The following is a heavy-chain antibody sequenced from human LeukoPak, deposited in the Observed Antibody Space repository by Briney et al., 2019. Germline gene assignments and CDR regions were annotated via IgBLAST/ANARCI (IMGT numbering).Heavy chain of an antibody. V-gene: IGHV3-66*02. Sequence: PGGSLRLSCAASGFTVSSNYMSWVRQAPGKGLEWVSVIYSGGSTYYAGSVKGRFTISRDNSKNTLYLQMNSLRAEDTAVYYCARDEVSSSRPPYYYYYYMDVWGKGTTVTVSS. CDR2: IYSGGST. J-gene: IGHJ6*03. CDR1: GFTVSSNY. D-gene: IGHD6-6*01. CDR3: ARDEVSSSRPPYYYYYYMDV.